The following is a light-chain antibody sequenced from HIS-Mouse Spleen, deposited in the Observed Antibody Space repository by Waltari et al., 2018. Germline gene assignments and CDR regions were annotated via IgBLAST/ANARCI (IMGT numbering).Light chain of an antibody. CDR3: QQYGSSPWT. V-gene: IGKV3-20*01. J-gene: IGKJ1*01. CDR2: GAS. Sequence: EIVLTQSPGTLSLSPGERATLSCRASQSVSSSYLAWDQQKPGQAPRPLIYGASSRATGIPDRFSGSGSGTDFTLTIRRLEPEDFAVYYCQQYGSSPWTFGQGTKVEIK. CDR1: QSVSSSY.